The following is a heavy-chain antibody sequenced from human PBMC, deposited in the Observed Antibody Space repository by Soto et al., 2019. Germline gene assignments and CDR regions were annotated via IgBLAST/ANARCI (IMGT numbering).Heavy chain of an antibody. D-gene: IGHD3-9*01. Sequence: ASVKVSCKVSGYTLTELSMHWVRQAPGKGLEWMGGFDPEDGETIYAQKFQGRVTMTRNTSISTAYMELSSLRSEDTAVYYCARGAGLRYFDWGPYYYGMDVWGQGTTVTVSS. CDR2: FDPEDGET. CDR3: ARGAGLRYFDWGPYYYGMDV. V-gene: IGHV1-24*01. J-gene: IGHJ6*02. CDR1: GYTLTELS.